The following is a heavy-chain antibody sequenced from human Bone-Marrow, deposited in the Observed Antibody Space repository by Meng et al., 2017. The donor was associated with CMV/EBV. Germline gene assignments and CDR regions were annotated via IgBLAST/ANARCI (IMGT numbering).Heavy chain of an antibody. J-gene: IGHJ6*02. CDR1: GGIFSRCA. CDR2: IIPIFGRA. CDR3: AYGVLTGYYSGYYYGLDV. Sequence: SVKVSCKASGGIFSRCAISWVRQAPGQGLEWMGGIIPIFGRANYAQKFQGRVTITTDDSTSTAYMEVSSLRSEDTALYYCAYGVLTGYYSGYYYGLDVWGQGTMVTVSS. V-gene: IGHV1-69*05. D-gene: IGHD3-9*01.